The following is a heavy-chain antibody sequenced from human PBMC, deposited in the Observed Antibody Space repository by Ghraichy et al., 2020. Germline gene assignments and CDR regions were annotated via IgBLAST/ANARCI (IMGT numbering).Heavy chain of an antibody. J-gene: IGHJ4*02. CDR3: ARGCYGELLFDY. D-gene: IGHD3-10*01. CDR1: GFTYRTHA. Sequence: GGSLRLSCGVSGFTYRTHAMSWVRQAPGKGLEWVSGISVSGGDTYYADSVKGRFTISRDNSKNTLNLQMNSLRVEDTAVYYCARGCYGELLFDYWGQGTLVTVSS. V-gene: IGHV3-23*01. CDR2: ISVSGGDT.